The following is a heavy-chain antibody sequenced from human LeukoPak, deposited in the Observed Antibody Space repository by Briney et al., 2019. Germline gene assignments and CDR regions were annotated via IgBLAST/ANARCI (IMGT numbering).Heavy chain of an antibody. V-gene: IGHV3-53*01. CDR1: GFSVNNNY. CDR2: IYGGGGT. J-gene: IGHJ4*01. CDR3: ARELMMAAGFSQFDY. D-gene: IGHD6-13*01. Sequence: GGSLRLSCRTFGFSVNNNYMSSVRQAPGRGLEWVSTIYGGGGTSYADSVKGRFTISRDQSTNTVFLQMTTLRAEDTATYFCARELMMAAGFSQFDYWGNGALVAVSS.